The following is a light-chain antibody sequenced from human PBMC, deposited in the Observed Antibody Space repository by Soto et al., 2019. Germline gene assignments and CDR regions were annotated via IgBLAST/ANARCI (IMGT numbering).Light chain of an antibody. CDR3: QQYGSSPMT. J-gene: IGKJ1*01. CDR2: GAS. V-gene: IGKV3-20*01. Sequence: EIVLTQSPGTLSLSPGDRATLSCRASQSLSRSSLAWYQQKPGRAPRLLIYGASSRATGIPDRFSGSGSGTDFTLTISRLEPEDFAVYYCQQYGSSPMTFGQGTKVEI. CDR1: QSLSRSS.